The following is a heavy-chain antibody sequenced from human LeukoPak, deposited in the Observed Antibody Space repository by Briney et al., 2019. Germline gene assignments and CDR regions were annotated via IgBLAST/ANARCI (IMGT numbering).Heavy chain of an antibody. Sequence: SETLSLTCAVPGVSINNSHWWSWVGQSPTKGLEWIGEIYYSGSTNYNPSLKSRVTLSVDKSKNQFSLKLSSVTAADTALYYCARVTYSYMDVWGKGTTVTVSS. V-gene: IGHV4-4*02. J-gene: IGHJ6*03. CDR3: ARVTYSYMDV. CDR2: IYYSGST. D-gene: IGHD2-15*01. CDR1: GVSINNSHW.